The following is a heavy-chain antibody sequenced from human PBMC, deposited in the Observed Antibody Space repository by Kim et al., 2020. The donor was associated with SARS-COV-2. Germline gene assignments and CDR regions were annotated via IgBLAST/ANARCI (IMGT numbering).Heavy chain of an antibody. CDR1: GGSFSGYY. D-gene: IGHD6-13*01. J-gene: IGHJ4*02. V-gene: IGHV4-34*01. CDR3: ARAWIWVAAAGPDFDY. Sequence: SETLSLTCAVYGGSFSGYYWSWIRQPPGKGLEWIGEINHSGSTNYNPSLKSRVTISVDTSKNQFSLKLSSVTAADTAVYYCARAWIWVAAAGPDFDYWGQGTLVTVSS. CDR2: INHSGST.